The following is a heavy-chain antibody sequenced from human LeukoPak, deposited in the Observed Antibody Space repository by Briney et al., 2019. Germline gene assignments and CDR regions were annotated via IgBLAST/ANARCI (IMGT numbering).Heavy chain of an antibody. V-gene: IGHV3-21*01. CDR2: ISGSSTDI. J-gene: IGHJ4*02. CDR1: GFTFSNYA. D-gene: IGHD3-22*01. Sequence: PGGSLRLSCAASGFTFSNYAMNWVRQAPGEWLAWVSSISGSSTDIYYADSVKGRFNISRDNAKNTLYLQMNSLRAEDTAVYYCAVLDYDSITDYWGQGTLVTVSS. CDR3: AVLDYDSITDY.